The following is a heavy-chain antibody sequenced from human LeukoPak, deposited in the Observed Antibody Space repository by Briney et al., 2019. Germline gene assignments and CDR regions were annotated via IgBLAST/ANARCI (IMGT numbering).Heavy chain of an antibody. J-gene: IGHJ5*02. V-gene: IGHV3-33*01. D-gene: IGHD4-17*01. CDR1: GFTFSSYG. CDR3: ARTLRDYGGYGLT. Sequence: PGGSLRLSCAASGFTFSSYGMHWVRQAPGKGLEWVAVIWYDGSNKYYADSVKGRFTISRDNSKNTLYLQMNSLRAEDTAVYYCARTLRDYGGYGLTWGQGTLVTVSS. CDR2: IWYDGSNK.